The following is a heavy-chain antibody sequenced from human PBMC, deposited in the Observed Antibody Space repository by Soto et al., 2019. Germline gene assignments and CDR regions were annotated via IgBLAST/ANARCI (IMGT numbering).Heavy chain of an antibody. CDR2: ISVYNGNT. V-gene: IGHV1-18*01. CDR3: TTEELRYFDWPLVDV. Sequence: ASVKVSCKTSGYTFTSYGISWVRQAPGQGLEWMGWISVYNGNTNYAQKLQGRVTMTTDTSTSTAYMELRSLRSDDTAVYYCTTEELRYFDWPLVDVWGQGTTVTVSS. J-gene: IGHJ6*02. D-gene: IGHD3-9*01. CDR1: GYTFTSYG.